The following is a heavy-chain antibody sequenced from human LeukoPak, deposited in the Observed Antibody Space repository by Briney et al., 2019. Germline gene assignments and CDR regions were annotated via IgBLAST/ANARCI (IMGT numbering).Heavy chain of an antibody. CDR3: ARGKVVTMVRGVIITYFDY. D-gene: IGHD3-10*01. CDR1: GYTFTSHY. CDR2: IIPSGGST. Sequence: ASVKVSCKASGYTFTSHYMHWVRQAPGQGLEWMGIIIPSGGSTTYAQKFQGRVTVTRDTSTSTVYMELSSLRSEDTAVYYCARGKVVTMVRGVIITYFDYWGQGTLVTVSS. J-gene: IGHJ4*02. V-gene: IGHV1-46*01.